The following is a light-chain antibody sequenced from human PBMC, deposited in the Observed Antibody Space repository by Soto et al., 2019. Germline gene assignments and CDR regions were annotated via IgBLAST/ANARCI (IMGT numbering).Light chain of an antibody. CDR3: HQYFFLSAT. CDR1: QSVLYGSYDMNH. CDR2: WAA. V-gene: IGKV4-1*01. Sequence: DIVMTQSPDSLSVSLGERATIKCKSSQSVLYGSYDMNHLAWYQQKPGQPPKLLINWAANRKSGVPDRFAGRGSGTDFTLTISSLKAEDVAVYYCHQYFFLSATFGQETRVDI. J-gene: IGKJ2*01.